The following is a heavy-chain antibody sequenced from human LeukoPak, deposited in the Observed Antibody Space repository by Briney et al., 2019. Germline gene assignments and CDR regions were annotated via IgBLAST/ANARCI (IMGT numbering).Heavy chain of an antibody. D-gene: IGHD3-22*01. Sequence: ASVKVSCKASGYTFTSYNINRVRQATGQGLEWMGWMNPNSGNTGYAQKFQGRVTMTRNTSISTAYMELSSLRSEDTAVYYCARVYYYDSSGYHLGVDYRGQGTLVTVSS. CDR1: GYTFTSYN. J-gene: IGHJ4*02. V-gene: IGHV1-8*01. CDR3: ARVYYYDSSGYHLGVDY. CDR2: MNPNSGNT.